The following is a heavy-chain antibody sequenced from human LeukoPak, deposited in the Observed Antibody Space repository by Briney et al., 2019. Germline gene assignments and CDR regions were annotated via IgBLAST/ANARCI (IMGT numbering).Heavy chain of an antibody. Sequence: GEFLKISCKGSGYSFTSYWIGWVRQMPGKGLEWMGIIYPGDSDTRYSPSFQGQVTISADKSISTAYLQWSSLKASDTAMYYCARSPGGYCSGGSCYSSYYGMDVWGQGTTVTVSS. CDR2: IYPGDSDT. J-gene: IGHJ6*02. V-gene: IGHV5-51*01. CDR3: ARSPGGYCSGGSCYSSYYGMDV. D-gene: IGHD2-15*01. CDR1: GYSFTSYW.